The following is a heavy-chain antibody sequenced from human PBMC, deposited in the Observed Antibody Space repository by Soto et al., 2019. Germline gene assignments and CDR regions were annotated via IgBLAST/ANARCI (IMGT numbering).Heavy chain of an antibody. J-gene: IGHJ4*02. CDR3: AKDTYYHDSSGYYTFDY. D-gene: IGHD3-22*01. V-gene: IGHV3-30*18. Sequence: GGSLRLSCAASGFIFRSYGMHWVRQAPGKGLEWVAAISYDGSNKFYVDPVKGRFTISRDNSKNTVDLQMNSLRVEDTVVFYCAKDTYYHDSSGYYTFDYWGQGTLVTVSS. CDR1: GFIFRSYG. CDR2: ISYDGSNK.